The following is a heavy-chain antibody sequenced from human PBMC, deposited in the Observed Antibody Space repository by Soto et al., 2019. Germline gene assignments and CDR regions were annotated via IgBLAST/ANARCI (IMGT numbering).Heavy chain of an antibody. CDR3: ARNDASSSWYYYYGMDV. J-gene: IGHJ6*02. CDR1: GYSFTSKG. CDR2: ISVHNGKT. Sequence: ASVKVSCKASGYSFTSKGITWVRQAPGQGPEWMGWISVHNGKTNYAQKFQDRVTMTTDTSTSTAYMELRSLRSDDTAVYYCARNDASSSWYYYYGMDVWGQGTTVTVSS. D-gene: IGHD6-13*01. V-gene: IGHV1-18*01.